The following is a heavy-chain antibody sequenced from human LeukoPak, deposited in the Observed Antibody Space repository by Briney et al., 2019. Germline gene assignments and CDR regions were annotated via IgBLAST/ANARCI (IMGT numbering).Heavy chain of an antibody. J-gene: IGHJ4*02. CDR1: GYTFTGYY. D-gene: IGHD2-21*01. Sequence: GASVKVSCKASGYTFTGYYMHWVRQAPGQGLEWMGWINPNSGGTNYAQKFQGRVTMTRDTSISTAYMELSRLRYDDAAMYYCARKHFGASSPFDYWGQGTLVTVSS. V-gene: IGHV1-2*02. CDR2: INPNSGGT. CDR3: ARKHFGASSPFDY.